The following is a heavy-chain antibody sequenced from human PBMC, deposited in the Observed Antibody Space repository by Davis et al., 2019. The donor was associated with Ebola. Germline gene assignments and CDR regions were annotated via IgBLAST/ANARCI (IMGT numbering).Heavy chain of an antibody. CDR1: GDTLIAYV. CDR2: IIPIVDKV. V-gene: IGHV1-69*10. D-gene: IGHD6-6*01. Sequence: SVTVSCKASGDTLIAYVISWVRQAPGQGLEWMGRIIPIVDKVDYIQKFQGRVTISADKLTTTAYMDLSSLRSEDTAVYYCAAMRSSSSHHFGMDVWGQGTTVIVSS. J-gene: IGHJ6*02. CDR3: AAMRSSSSHHFGMDV.